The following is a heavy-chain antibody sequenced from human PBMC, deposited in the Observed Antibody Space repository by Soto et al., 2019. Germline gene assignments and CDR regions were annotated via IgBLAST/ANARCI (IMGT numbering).Heavy chain of an antibody. CDR2: IYYSGST. CDR1: DDSISRDGYC. Sequence: QLQESGSGLVKPSQTLSLTCAVSDDSISRDGYCWTWVRQPPGKGLEWLGYIYYSGSTYYDPSLESRVTISVDRSKNQFSLRLTSVTAADTAVYFCVRAPYSSYWAFFDSWGQGILVTVSS. V-gene: IGHV4-30-2*01. J-gene: IGHJ4*02. CDR3: VRAPYSSYWAFFDS. D-gene: IGHD6-6*01.